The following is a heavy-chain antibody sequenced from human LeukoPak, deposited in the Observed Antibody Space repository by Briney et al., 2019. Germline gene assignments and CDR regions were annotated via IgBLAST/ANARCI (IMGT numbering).Heavy chain of an antibody. D-gene: IGHD2-15*01. CDR2: ISGSGGST. CDR1: GFTFSSYA. Sequence: GGSLRLSCAASGFTFSSYAMSWVRQAPGKGLEWVSAISGSGGSTYYADSVKGRFTISRDNSKNTLYLQMNSLRAEDTAVYYCAKGVGSCSGGSCYSRTDYWGQGTLVTVSS. J-gene: IGHJ4*02. CDR3: AKGVGSCSGGSCYSRTDY. V-gene: IGHV3-23*01.